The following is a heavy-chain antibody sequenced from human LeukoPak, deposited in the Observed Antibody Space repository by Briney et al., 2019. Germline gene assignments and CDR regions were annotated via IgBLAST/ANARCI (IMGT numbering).Heavy chain of an antibody. Sequence: GGSLRPSCAASGFTACSDYTGWVCRGPREGLGRVSVMCRGCSTYYANSGKGNFTISRDNSMTTPYLKMNSLRAEDTTAYYCARENSGYGPIPGGFDPWGQGTLVTVSS. D-gene: IGHD5-12*01. CDR1: GFTACSDY. V-gene: IGHV3-66*01. CDR2: MCRGCST. CDR3: ARENSGYGPIPGGFDP. J-gene: IGHJ5*02.